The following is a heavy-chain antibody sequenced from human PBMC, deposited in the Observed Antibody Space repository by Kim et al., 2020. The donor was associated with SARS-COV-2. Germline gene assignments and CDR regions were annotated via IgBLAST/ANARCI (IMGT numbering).Heavy chain of an antibody. V-gene: IGHV3-30*04. CDR3: ARDVGASMDV. CDR1: GFTFSSYA. J-gene: IGHJ6*02. CDR2: ISYDGSNK. D-gene: IGHD1-26*01. Sequence: GGSLRLSCAASGFTFSSYAMHWVRQAPGKGLECVAVISYDGSNKYYADSVKGRFTISRDNSKNTLYLQMNSLRAEDTAVYYCARDVGASMDVWGQGTTVT.